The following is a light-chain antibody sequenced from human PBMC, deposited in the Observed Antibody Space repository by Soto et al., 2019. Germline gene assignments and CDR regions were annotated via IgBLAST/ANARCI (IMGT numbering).Light chain of an antibody. V-gene: IGKV3-20*01. Sequence: EIVLTQSPGTLSLSPGERATLSCRASQRVSSSYLARYQQKPGQAPRLLIYGASSRATGIPDRFSRSGSGTDFILNISRVEPEDFAVYYCQQYGSSRWTFGQGTKVEIK. CDR1: QRVSSSY. CDR2: GAS. CDR3: QQYGSSRWT. J-gene: IGKJ1*01.